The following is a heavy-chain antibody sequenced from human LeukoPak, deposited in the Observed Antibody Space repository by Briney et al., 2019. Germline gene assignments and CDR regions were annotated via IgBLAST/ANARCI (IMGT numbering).Heavy chain of an antibody. V-gene: IGHV3-30*02. J-gene: IGHJ4*02. CDR3: ARSPTSWYFDY. D-gene: IGHD2-2*01. CDR1: GFTFRGSG. CDR2: IRYHGSDK. Sequence: GGSLRLSCAASGFTFRGSGMHWVRQAPGKGLEWVAFIRYHGSDKYYADSVKGRFTISRDNSKNTLYLQMNSLRPEDTSVYFCARSPTSWYFDYWGQGTLVTVSS.